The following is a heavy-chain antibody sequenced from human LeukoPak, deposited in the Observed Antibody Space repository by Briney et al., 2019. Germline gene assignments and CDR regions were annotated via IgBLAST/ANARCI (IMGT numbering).Heavy chain of an antibody. V-gene: IGHV3-53*01. D-gene: IGHD1-26*01. J-gene: IGHJ4*02. CDR3: ALVGATRGFDY. CDR2: IYSGGST. Sequence: GGSLRLSCAASGFTVSSNYMSWVRHAPGKGLERGSVIYSGGSTYYADSVKGRFTISRDNSKNTLYLQMNSLRAEDTAVYYCALVGATRGFDYWGQGTLVTVSS. CDR1: GFTVSSNY.